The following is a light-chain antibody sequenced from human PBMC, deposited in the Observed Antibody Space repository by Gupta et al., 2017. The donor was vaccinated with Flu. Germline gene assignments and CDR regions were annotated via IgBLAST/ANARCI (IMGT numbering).Light chain of an antibody. J-gene: IGKJ3*01. V-gene: IGKV1-33*01. CDR2: DAS. CDR3: QHYDRLPFT. CDR1: QDISHY. Sequence: SPSSLSASVGDRVTITCQASQDISHYLSWSQQKPGKAPKLLIYDASNLQTGVPSRFSGSGSGTNFTFSISSLQPEDFATYYCQHYDRLPFTFGPGTTVDIK.